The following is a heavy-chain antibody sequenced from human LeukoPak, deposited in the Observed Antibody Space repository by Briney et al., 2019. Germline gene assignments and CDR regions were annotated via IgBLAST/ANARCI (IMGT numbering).Heavy chain of an antibody. CDR2: IYYSGST. CDR1: GGSISSSSYS. D-gene: IGHD6-13*01. Sequence: KPSETLSLTCTVSGGSISSSSYSWGWIRQPPGKGLEWIGSIYYSGSTYYNPSLKSRVTISVDTSKDQFSLKLSSVTAADTAVYYCARTMYSSSWYYYYGMDVWGQGTTVTVTS. CDR3: ARTMYSSSWYYYYGMDV. J-gene: IGHJ6*02. V-gene: IGHV4-39*01.